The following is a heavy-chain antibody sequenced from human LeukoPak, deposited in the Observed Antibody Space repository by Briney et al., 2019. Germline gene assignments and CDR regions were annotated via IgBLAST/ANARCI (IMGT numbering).Heavy chain of an antibody. CDR2: INQDGSVK. D-gene: IGHD6-13*01. CDR1: GFTFSRYW. J-gene: IGHJ4*02. CDR3: ARMGYSSSSLDY. Sequence: GSLRLSCAASGFTFSRYWMTWVRQAPGKGLEWVANINQDGSVKYYVDSVKGRFTISRDKAKNLVYLQMDSLRVEDTAVYYCARMGYSSSSLDYWGQGTLVTVSS. V-gene: IGHV3-7*01.